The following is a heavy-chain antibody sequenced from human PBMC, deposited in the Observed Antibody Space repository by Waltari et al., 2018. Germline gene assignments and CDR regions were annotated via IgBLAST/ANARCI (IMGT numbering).Heavy chain of an antibody. Sequence: QVQLVESGGGVVQPGRSLRLSCAASGFPFSSYGLHWVRQAPGKGLEWVAVIWYDGSNKYYADSVKGRFTISRDNSKNTLYLQMNSLRAEDTAVYYCATEYSSGCLDYWGQGTLVTVSS. J-gene: IGHJ4*02. CDR1: GFPFSSYG. D-gene: IGHD6-19*01. CDR2: IWYDGSNK. CDR3: ATEYSSGCLDY. V-gene: IGHV3-33*01.